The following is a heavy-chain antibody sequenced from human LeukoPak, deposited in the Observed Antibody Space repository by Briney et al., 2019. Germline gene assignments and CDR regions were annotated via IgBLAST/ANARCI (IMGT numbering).Heavy chain of an antibody. J-gene: IGHJ4*02. V-gene: IGHV4-39*01. CDR2: IYYIGST. CDR1: GASLSVSGRN. CDR3: ASFGGAIVGATSRAGDY. D-gene: IGHD1-26*01. Sequence: PSETLSLTCTVSGASLSVSGRNWGWVRQPPGKGLEGIASIYYIGSTYYSPSLEGRVTMSVDTSKNQFSLKLRSLTATDTAVYYCASFGGAIVGATSRAGDYWGRGTLVTVSS.